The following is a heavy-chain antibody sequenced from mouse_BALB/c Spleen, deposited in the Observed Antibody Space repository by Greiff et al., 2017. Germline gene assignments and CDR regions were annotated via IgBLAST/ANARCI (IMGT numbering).Heavy chain of an antibody. CDR3: ARGGYYGYYAMDY. D-gene: IGHD1-1*01. Sequence: EVTWVESGGGLVQPGGSLKLSCAASGFDFSRYWMSWVRQAPGKGLEWIGEINPDSSTINYTPSLKDKFIISRDNAKNTLYLQMSKVRSEDTALYYCARGGYYGYYAMDYWGQGTSVTVSS. J-gene: IGHJ4*01. V-gene: IGHV4-1*02. CDR1: GFDFSRYW. CDR2: INPDSSTI.